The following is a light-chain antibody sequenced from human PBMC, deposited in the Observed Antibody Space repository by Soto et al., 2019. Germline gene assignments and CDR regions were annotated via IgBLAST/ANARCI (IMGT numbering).Light chain of an antibody. V-gene: IGKV1-39*01. CDR1: QSINNY. Sequence: DTQMTQSPSFLSASVGDRVTITCRASQSINNYLNWYHQKPGKAPNLLIYAASSLQEGVPLRFSGSGSGTDFTLTVSSLQPEDFATYYCQQTYSTSSYTFGQGTKVDIK. CDR3: QQTYSTSSYT. CDR2: AAS. J-gene: IGKJ2*01.